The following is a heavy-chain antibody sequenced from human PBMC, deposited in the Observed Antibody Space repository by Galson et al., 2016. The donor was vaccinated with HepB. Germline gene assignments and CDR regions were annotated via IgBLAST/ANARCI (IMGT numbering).Heavy chain of an antibody. Sequence: SVKVSCKASGYTFVSFGIGWVRQAPGQGLQWMGWIDAYNGNTNYAQMIQGRLTMTTDTSTNTAYMELRGLRSDDTAVYYCAREGTNIAVAATAFDYWGQGTLVTVSS. CDR2: IDAYNGNT. CDR1: GYTFVSFG. J-gene: IGHJ4*02. D-gene: IGHD6-19*01. V-gene: IGHV1-18*01. CDR3: AREGTNIAVAATAFDY.